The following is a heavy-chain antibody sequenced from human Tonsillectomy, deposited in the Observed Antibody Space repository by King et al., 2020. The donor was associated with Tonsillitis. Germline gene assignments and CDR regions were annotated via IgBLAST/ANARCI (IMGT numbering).Heavy chain of an antibody. CDR3: ARATTSYDGSTGYPLIDY. CDR2: LYHSVSP. CDR1: GGAISPYY. Sequence: QMQLQESGPGLVKASETLSLTCTVSGGAISPYYWTWIRQPPGEGLEWIADLYHSVSPYSHPSLKSRGTISLYKAKNHRSLWLSSVTAADTAVYYCARATTSYDGSTGYPLIDYWGRGTLVTVSS. D-gene: IGHD3-22*01. J-gene: IGHJ4*02. V-gene: IGHV4-59*01.